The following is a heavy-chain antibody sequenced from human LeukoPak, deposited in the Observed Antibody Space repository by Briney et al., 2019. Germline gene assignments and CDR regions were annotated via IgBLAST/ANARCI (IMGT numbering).Heavy chain of an antibody. CDR1: GGSISSSSYC. J-gene: IGHJ5*02. Sequence: SETLSLTCTVSGGSISSSSYCWGWIRQPPGKGLEWIGSIYYSGSTYYNPSLKSRVTISVDTSKNQFSLKLSSVTAADTAVYYCARTNYDFWSGYLHSWFDPWGQGTLVTVSS. CDR3: ARTNYDFWSGYLHSWFDP. CDR2: IYYSGST. D-gene: IGHD3-3*01. V-gene: IGHV4-39*01.